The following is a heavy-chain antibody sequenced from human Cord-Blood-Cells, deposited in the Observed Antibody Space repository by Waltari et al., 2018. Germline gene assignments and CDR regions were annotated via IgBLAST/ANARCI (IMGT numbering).Heavy chain of an antibody. J-gene: IGHJ3*02. D-gene: IGHD3-9*01. CDR1: GGSISSSSYY. Sequence: QLQLQESGPGLVKPSETLSLTCTVSGGSISSSSYYWGWIRQPPGKGLEWIGSIYYSGSTYYNPSLKSRVTISVDTSKNQFSLKLSSVTAEDTAVYYCARQRSYYDILTGYYAFDIWGQGTMVTVSS. CDR3: ARQRSYYDILTGYYAFDI. V-gene: IGHV4-39*01. CDR2: IYYSGST.